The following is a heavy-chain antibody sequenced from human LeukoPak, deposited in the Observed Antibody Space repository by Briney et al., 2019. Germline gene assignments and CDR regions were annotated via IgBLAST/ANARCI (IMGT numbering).Heavy chain of an antibody. CDR1: GGSFSGYY. V-gene: IGHV4-34*01. J-gene: IGHJ4*02. Sequence: SETLSLTCAVYGGSFSGYYWSWIRQPPGKGLEWIGEINHSGSTNYNTSLKSRVTISVDTSKNQFSLKLSSVTAADTAVYYCARRATYYYDSSGYLNIDYWGQGTLVTVSS. D-gene: IGHD3-22*01. CDR2: INHSGST. CDR3: ARRATYYYDSSGYLNIDY.